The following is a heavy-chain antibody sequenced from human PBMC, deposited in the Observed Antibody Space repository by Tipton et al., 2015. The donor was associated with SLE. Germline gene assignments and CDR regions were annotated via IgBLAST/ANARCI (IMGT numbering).Heavy chain of an antibody. CDR1: GGSFSGYY. J-gene: IGHJ4*02. D-gene: IGHD3-22*01. V-gene: IGHV4-34*01. Sequence: TLSLTCAVYGGSFSGYYWSWIRQPPGKGLEWIGEINHSGSTNYNPSLKSRVTISVDTSKNQFSLKLSSVTAADTAVYYCARGRDYYDSSGNYFDYWGQGTLVTVSS. CDR2: INHSGST. CDR3: ARGRDYYDSSGNYFDY.